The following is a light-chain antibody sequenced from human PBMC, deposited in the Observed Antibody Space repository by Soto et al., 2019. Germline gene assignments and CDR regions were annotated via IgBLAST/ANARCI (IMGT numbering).Light chain of an antibody. CDR2: GAF. J-gene: IGKJ4*01. CDR3: QQYNNWPLT. Sequence: ERVMTQAPATLSVSPGERATLSCRASQSVSSDLAWYQQKPGQGPRLLIYGAFNRATGVPARFSGSGSGTGSAITISRLQSEDVAGYCCQQYNNWPLTFGGGTTVDIK. CDR1: QSVSSD. V-gene: IGKV3-15*01.